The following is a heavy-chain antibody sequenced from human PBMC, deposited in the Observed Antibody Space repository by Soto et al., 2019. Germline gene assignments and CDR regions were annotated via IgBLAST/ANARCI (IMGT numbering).Heavy chain of an antibody. CDR2: FDPEDGET. V-gene: IGHV1-24*01. J-gene: IGHJ5*02. CDR3: ATMPPKVWSGYYNNWFDP. D-gene: IGHD3-3*01. CDR1: GYTLTELS. Sequence: GASVKVSCKVSGYTLTELSMHWVRQAPGKGLEWMGGFDPEDGETIYAQKFQGRVTMTEDTSTDTAYMELSSLRSEDTAVYYCATMPPKVWSGYYNNWFDPWGQGTLVTVSS.